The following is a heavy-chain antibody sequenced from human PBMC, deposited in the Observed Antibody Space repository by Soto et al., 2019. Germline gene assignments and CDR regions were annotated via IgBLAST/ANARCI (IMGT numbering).Heavy chain of an antibody. V-gene: IGHV3-30-3*01. D-gene: IGHD7-27*01. J-gene: IGHJ4*02. CDR1: RFTFSNFG. CDR3: ARDTGDGTFDF. Sequence: GGSLRLSCAASRFTFSNFGMHWVRQPPGKGLGWVAIISYDGSNKNYAESVKGRFTIARDNSKNTLYLQMNSLRAEDTAVYYCARDTGDGTFDFWGQGTLVTVSS. CDR2: ISYDGSNK.